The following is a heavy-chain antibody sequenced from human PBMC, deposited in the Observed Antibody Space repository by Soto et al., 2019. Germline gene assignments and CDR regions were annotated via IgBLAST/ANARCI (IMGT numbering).Heavy chain of an antibody. CDR1: GGTFSSYA. J-gene: IGHJ4*02. Sequence: AASVKVSCKASGGTFSSYAISWVRQAPGQGLEWMGGIIPIFGTANYAQKFQGRVTITADESTSTAYMELSSLRSEDTAVYYCARWGAAYCGCDCYLFDYWGQGTLVTVSS. CDR2: IIPIFGTA. V-gene: IGHV1-69*13. CDR3: ARWGAAYCGCDCYLFDY. D-gene: IGHD2-21*02.